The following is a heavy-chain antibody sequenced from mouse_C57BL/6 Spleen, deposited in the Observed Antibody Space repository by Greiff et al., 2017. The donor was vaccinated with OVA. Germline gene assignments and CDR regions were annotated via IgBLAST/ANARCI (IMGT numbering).Heavy chain of an antibody. CDR2: ISSGGSYT. J-gene: IGHJ2*01. CDR1: GFTFSSYG. CDR3: ARQMGRGFDY. Sequence: EVMLVESGGDLVKPGGSLKLSCAASGFTFSSYGMSWVRQTPDQRLEWVATISSGGSYTYYPDSVKGRFTISRDNAKNTLYLQMSSLKSEDTAMYYCARQMGRGFDYWGQGTTLTVSS. V-gene: IGHV5-6*01. D-gene: IGHD4-1*01.